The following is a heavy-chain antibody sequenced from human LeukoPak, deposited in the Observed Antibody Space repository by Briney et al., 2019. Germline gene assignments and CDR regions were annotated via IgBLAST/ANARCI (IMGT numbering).Heavy chain of an antibody. J-gene: IGHJ4*02. CDR2: ITSSSTYI. CDR3: ARGSSGSYYTLFDY. D-gene: IGHD1-26*01. Sequence: PGGSLRLSCAASGFTFNFYSMNWVRQAPGKGLEWVSSITSSSTYIYYADSMKGRFTISRDNAKNSLYLQMDSLRAEDTAVYYCARGSSGSYYTLFDYWGQGTLVTVSS. CDR1: GFTFNFYS. V-gene: IGHV3-21*01.